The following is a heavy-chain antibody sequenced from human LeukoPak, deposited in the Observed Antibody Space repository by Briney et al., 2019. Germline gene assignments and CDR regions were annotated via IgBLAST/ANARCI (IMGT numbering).Heavy chain of an antibody. CDR3: VREGTYCTHGVCYEY. Sequence: PSETLSLTCAVSGDSISSYYWSWIRQPAGKGLQWIGRIYTSGTTNYNPSLKSRLTMSIDTSENQFSLRLSSVTAADTAVYYCVREGTYCTHGVCYEYWGQGTLVTVSS. CDR1: GDSISSYY. D-gene: IGHD2-8*01. V-gene: IGHV4-4*07. J-gene: IGHJ4*02. CDR2: IYTSGTT.